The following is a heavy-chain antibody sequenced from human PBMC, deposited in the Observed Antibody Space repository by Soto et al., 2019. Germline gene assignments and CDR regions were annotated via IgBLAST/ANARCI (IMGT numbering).Heavy chain of an antibody. Sequence: GASVKVSCKTSGYIFSDYGINWVRQAPGQGLEWMGGISRFFGTADFAQKFQGRVTITADESTSTAYMELSSLRSEDTAVYYCARGWRYYDFWSGYYSGFDYWGQGTLVTVSS. D-gene: IGHD3-3*01. CDR2: ISRFFGTA. CDR1: GYIFSDYG. J-gene: IGHJ4*02. CDR3: ARGWRYYDFWSGYYSGFDY. V-gene: IGHV1-69*13.